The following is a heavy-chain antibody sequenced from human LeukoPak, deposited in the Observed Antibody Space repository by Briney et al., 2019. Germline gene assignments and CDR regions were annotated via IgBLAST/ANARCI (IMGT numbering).Heavy chain of an antibody. D-gene: IGHD6-19*01. CDR2: IYSGGST. J-gene: IGHJ4*02. CDR3: ARGVDSSGWYGGPFDY. CDR1: GFTVSSNY. V-gene: IGHV3-53*01. Sequence: GGSLRLSCAASGFTVSSNYMSWVRQAPGKGLEWVSVIYSGGSTYYADSVKGRFTISRDNSKNTLYLQMNSLRAEDTAVYYCARGVDSSGWYGGPFDYCSQGTLVTVSS.